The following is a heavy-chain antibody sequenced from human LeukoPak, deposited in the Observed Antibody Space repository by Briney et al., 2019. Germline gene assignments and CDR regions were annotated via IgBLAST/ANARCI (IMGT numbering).Heavy chain of an antibody. D-gene: IGHD3-22*01. CDR2: IIPIFGTA. V-gene: IGHV1-69*13. Sequence: ASVKVSCKASGGTFSSYAISWVRQAPGQGLEWMGGIIPIFGTANYAQKFQGRVTITADESTSTAYMELSSLRSEDTAVYYCAFSEISTQNMIVVLTPFDYWGQGTLVTVSS. J-gene: IGHJ4*02. CDR3: AFSEISTQNMIVVLTPFDY. CDR1: GGTFSSYA.